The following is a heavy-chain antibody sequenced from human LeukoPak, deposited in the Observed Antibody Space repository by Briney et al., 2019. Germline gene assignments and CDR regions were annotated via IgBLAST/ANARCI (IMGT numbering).Heavy chain of an antibody. V-gene: IGHV1-69*06. CDR1: GGTFSSYA. D-gene: IGHD2-15*01. J-gene: IGHJ5*02. CDR3: ARDRCSGGSCYGVWFDP. Sequence: SVKVSCKASGGTFSSYAISWVRQAPGQGLEWMGGIIPIFGTANYAQKFQGRVTITADKSTSTVYMELSSLRSEDTAVYYCARDRCSGGSCYGVWFDPWGQGTLVTVSS. CDR2: IIPIFGTA.